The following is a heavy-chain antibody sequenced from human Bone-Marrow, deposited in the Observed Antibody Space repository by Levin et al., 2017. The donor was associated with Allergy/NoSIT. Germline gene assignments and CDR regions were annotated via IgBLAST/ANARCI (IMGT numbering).Heavy chain of an antibody. Sequence: GGSLRLSCAASGFNFNVFAMHWVRQAPGKGLEWVAVVRYDGSHKFYADSVKGRFTISRDNSKTTVDLEMNSLRGEDTAVYYCVRGMRWLPFKLDSLYYAMDVWGQGTAVTVSS. CDR2: VRYDGSHK. V-gene: IGHV3-30*04. CDR3: VRGMRWLPFKLDSLYYAMDV. D-gene: IGHD5-24*01. J-gene: IGHJ6*02. CDR1: GFNFNVFA.